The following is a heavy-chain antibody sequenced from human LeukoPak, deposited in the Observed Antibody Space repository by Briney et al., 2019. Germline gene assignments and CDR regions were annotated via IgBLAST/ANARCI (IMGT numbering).Heavy chain of an antibody. Sequence: GGSLRLSCAASGFTFSSYSMNWVRQAPGKGLEWVSSISSSSSYIYYADSVKGRFTISRDNAKNSLYLQMNSLRAEDTAVYYCARVPVRCSSTSCPHYYYYGMDVWGQGTTVTVSS. J-gene: IGHJ6*02. CDR3: ARVPVRCSSTSCPHYYYYGMDV. V-gene: IGHV3-21*04. D-gene: IGHD2-2*01. CDR1: GFTFSSYS. CDR2: ISSSSSYI.